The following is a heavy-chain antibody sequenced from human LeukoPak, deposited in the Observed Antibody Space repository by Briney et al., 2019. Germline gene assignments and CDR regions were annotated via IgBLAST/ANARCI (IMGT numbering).Heavy chain of an antibody. Sequence: PGGSLRLSCAASGFTFSGYEMNWVRQAPGKGLEWVSYISSSGSTIYYADSVKGRFTISRDNAKNSLYLQMNSLRAEDTAVYYCARVVPAATGGYFDYWGQGTLVTVSS. CDR3: ARVVPAATGGYFDY. CDR2: ISSSGSTI. J-gene: IGHJ4*02. V-gene: IGHV3-48*03. CDR1: GFTFSGYE. D-gene: IGHD2-2*01.